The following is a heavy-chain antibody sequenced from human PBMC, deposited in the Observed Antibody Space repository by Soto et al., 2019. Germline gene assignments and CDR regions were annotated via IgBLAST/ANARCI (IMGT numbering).Heavy chain of an antibody. D-gene: IGHD3-16*01. CDR2: IKSDAEDT. CDR3: VRDQRSYGEVPFDC. V-gene: IGHV1-2*02. Sequence: EASVKVSCKASGFTFTGYYIHWVRQVPGQGLEWMGWIKSDAEDTKYAQKFQDRVTMTRDTSRNTVYMELSRLTSDDMAVYYRVRDQRSYGEVPFDCWGQGTLVTVST. CDR1: GFTFTGYY. J-gene: IGHJ4*02.